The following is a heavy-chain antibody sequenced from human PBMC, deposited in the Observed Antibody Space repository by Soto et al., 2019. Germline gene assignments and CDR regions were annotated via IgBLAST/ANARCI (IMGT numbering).Heavy chain of an antibody. CDR1: GYTFTSYG. Sequence: ASVKVSCKASGYTFTSYGISWVRQAPGQGLEWMGWISAYNGNTNYAQKLQGRVTMTTDTSTSTAYMELRSLRSDDTAVYYCARHHVPYGSGKNWFDPWGQGTLVTVSS. D-gene: IGHD3-10*01. CDR3: ARHHVPYGSGKNWFDP. J-gene: IGHJ5*02. CDR2: ISAYNGNT. V-gene: IGHV1-18*01.